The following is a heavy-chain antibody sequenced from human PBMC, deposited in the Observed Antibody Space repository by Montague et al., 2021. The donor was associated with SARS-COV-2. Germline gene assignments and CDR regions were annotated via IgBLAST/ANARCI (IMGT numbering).Heavy chain of an antibody. J-gene: IGHJ6*02. CDR3: ARDDIVLQGVTKGMDV. CDR1: GGSISSSNYY. Sequence: SETLSLTCTVSGGSISSSNYYWGWIRQPPGKGLEWIGNMYYSGSTYYNPSLKSRVTISIDTSKNQFSQKLSSVTAADTAVYYCARDDIVLQGVTKGMDVWGQGTTVTVSS. V-gene: IGHV4-39*07. D-gene: IGHD3-10*01. CDR2: MYYSGST.